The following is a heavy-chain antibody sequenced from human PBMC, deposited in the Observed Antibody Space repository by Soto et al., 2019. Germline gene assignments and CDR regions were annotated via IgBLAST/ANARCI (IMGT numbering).Heavy chain of an antibody. CDR2: IDPSDSYT. Sequence: GESLKISCKGSGYSFTSYWISWVRQMPGKGLEWMGRIDPSDSYTNYSPSFQGHVTISADKSISTAYLQWSSLKASDTAMYYCASLRGAVAGPYYYYDMDVWGQGTTVTVSS. D-gene: IGHD6-19*01. CDR3: ASLRGAVAGPYYYYDMDV. CDR1: GYSFTSYW. V-gene: IGHV5-10-1*01. J-gene: IGHJ6*02.